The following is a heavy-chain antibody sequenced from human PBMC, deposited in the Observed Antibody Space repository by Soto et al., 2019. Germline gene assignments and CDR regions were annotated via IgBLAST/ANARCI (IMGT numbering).Heavy chain of an antibody. CDR1: GYTFTSYG. J-gene: IGHJ6*02. V-gene: IGHV1-18*01. D-gene: IGHD6-19*01. Sequence: QVPLVQSGAEVKKPGASVKVSCKASGYTFTSYGISWVRQAPGQGLEWMGWISAYNGNTNYAQKLQGRVTMTTDTTTSTAYMELRSLRSDDTAVSSCATDRGGIAVDGKPYYYGMDVWGQGTTVTVSS. CDR2: ISAYNGNT. CDR3: ATDRGGIAVDGKPYYYGMDV.